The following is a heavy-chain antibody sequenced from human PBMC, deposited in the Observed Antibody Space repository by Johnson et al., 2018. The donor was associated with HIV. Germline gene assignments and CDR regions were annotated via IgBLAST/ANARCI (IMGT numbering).Heavy chain of an antibody. CDR2: INWNGGST. CDR1: GFTFDDYG. Sequence: EKLVESGGGVVQPGRSLRLSCAASGFTFDDYGMSWVRQAPGKGLEWVSGINWNGGSTGYADSVKGRFTISRDNAKNSLYLQMNSLRAEDPALYYCAREGGWERRNLHAFDIWGQGTMVTVSS. D-gene: IGHD1-26*01. V-gene: IGHV3-20*04. CDR3: AREGGWERRNLHAFDI. J-gene: IGHJ3*02.